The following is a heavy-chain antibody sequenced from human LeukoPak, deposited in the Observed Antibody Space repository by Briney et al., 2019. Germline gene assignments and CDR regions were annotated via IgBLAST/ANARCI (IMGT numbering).Heavy chain of an antibody. V-gene: IGHV5-51*01. CDR2: IYPGDSDT. Sequence: GESLKISCKGSGYIFTSYWIGWVRQMPGKGLEWMGIIYPGDSDTRYTPSFQGQVTISADQSLSTAYLQWSSLKASDTAMYYCARSLGLEQHSDYWGQGTLVTVSS. CDR3: ARSLGLEQHSDY. CDR1: GYIFTSYW. J-gene: IGHJ4*02. D-gene: IGHD6-13*01.